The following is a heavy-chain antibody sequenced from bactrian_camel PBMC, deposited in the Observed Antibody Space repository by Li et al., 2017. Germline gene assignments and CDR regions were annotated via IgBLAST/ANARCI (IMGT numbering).Heavy chain of an antibody. Sequence: HVQLEESGGGLVQPGGSLRLSCAASGFTFSRYYMNYYISWVHQAPGKGLEWVSSIYSDGSNTDYADSVMDRFTISRDNAKNTLYLQLNSLKTEDTAVYYCAKSYGSGWSPFPSWGQGTQVTVS. CDR2: IYSDGSNT. J-gene: IGHJ4*01. CDR3: AKSYGSGWSPFPS. CDR1: GFTFSRYY. D-gene: IGHD6*01. V-gene: IGHV3-2*01.